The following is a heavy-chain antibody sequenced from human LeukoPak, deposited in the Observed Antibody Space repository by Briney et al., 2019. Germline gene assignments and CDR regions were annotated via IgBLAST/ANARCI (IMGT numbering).Heavy chain of an antibody. J-gene: IGHJ4*02. Sequence: ASVKVSCKASGYTFTGYYMHWVRQAPGQGLEWMGWINPNSGGTNYAQKFQGRVTMTRDTSISTAYMELSRLRSDDTAVYYCASPICVGAGIAVAGTFCGFDYWGQGTLVTVSS. V-gene: IGHV1-2*02. CDR2: INPNSGGT. D-gene: IGHD6-19*01. CDR1: GYTFTGYY. CDR3: ASPICVGAGIAVAGTFCGFDY.